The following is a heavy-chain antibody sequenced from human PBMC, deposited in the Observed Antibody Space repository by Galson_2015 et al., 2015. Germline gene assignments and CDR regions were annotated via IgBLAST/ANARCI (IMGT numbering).Heavy chain of an antibody. Sequence: SVKVSCKASGGTFSSYAISWVRQAPGQGLEWMGGIIPIFGTANYAQKFQGRVTITADESTSTAYMELSSLRSEDTAVYYCASDSSGYYLNYFDYWGQGTLVTVSS. CDR2: IIPIFGTA. V-gene: IGHV1-69*13. D-gene: IGHD3-22*01. CDR3: ASDSSGYYLNYFDY. J-gene: IGHJ4*02. CDR1: GGTFSSYA.